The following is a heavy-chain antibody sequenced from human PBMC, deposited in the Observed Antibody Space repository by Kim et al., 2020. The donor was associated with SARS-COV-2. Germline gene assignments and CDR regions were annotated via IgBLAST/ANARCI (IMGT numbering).Heavy chain of an antibody. J-gene: IGHJ4*02. CDR3: AKDLFYYYGSGSNSGENY. Sequence: GGSLRLSCAASGFTFSSYAMSWVRQAPGKGLEWVSAISGSGGSTSYADSVKGRFTISRDNSKNTLYLQMNSLRAEDTAVYYCAKDLFYYYGSGSNSGENYWGQGTLVTVSS. CDR1: GFTFSSYA. V-gene: IGHV3-23*01. CDR2: ISGSGGST. D-gene: IGHD3-10*01.